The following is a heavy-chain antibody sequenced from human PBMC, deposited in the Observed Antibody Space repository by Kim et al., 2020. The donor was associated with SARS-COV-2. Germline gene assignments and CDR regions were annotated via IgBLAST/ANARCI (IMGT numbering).Heavy chain of an antibody. CDR3: VREGRDGHNPYQY. J-gene: IGHJ4*02. CDR1: GFTFIAYW. D-gene: IGHD2-15*01. V-gene: IGHV3-74*03. CDR2: INSDGSST. Sequence: GGSLRLSCAASGFTFIAYWMHWVRQAPGKGLVWVSRINSDGSSTTYADSVKGRFTISRDNAKNTLYLQMNSLRAEDTAVYYCVREGRDGHNPYQYWGQGTLVTVSS.